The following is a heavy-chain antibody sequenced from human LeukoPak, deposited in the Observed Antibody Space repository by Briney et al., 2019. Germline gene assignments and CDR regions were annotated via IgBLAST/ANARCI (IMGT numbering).Heavy chain of an antibody. V-gene: IGHV3-23*01. D-gene: IGHD3-9*01. Sequence: GGSLRLSWAAAGFTFSSYAMSWVRQAQGKWLEWVSAISGSGGSTYYPDSVKGRFTISRDNSKNTLYLQMISTRDEDTAVYYCAKDAVLRYFDWLPLDYWGQGTLVTVSS. J-gene: IGHJ4*02. CDR3: AKDAVLRYFDWLPLDY. CDR2: ISGSGGST. CDR1: GFTFSSYA.